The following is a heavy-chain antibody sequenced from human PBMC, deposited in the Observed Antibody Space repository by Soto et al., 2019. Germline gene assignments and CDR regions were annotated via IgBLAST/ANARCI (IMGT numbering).Heavy chain of an antibody. V-gene: IGHV6-1*01. Sequence: SQTLSLTCAISGDSVSSNSAAWNWIRQSPSRGLEWLGRTYYRSKWYNDYAVSVKSRITINPDTSKNQFSLQLNSVTPEDTAVYYCARFLRLGSGGGYYFDYWGQGTLVTVSS. CDR1: GDSVSSNSAA. D-gene: IGHD6-19*01. J-gene: IGHJ4*02. CDR3: ARFLRLGSGGGYYFDY. CDR2: TYYRSKWYN.